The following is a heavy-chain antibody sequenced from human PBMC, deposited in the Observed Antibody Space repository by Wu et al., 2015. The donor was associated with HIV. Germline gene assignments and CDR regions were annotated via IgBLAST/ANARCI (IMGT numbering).Heavy chain of an antibody. D-gene: IGHD6-13*01. CDR1: GYTFTYRY. CDR2: ITPFNGNT. Sequence: QMQLVQSGAEVKKTGSSVKVSCKASGYTFTYRYLHWVRQAPGQALEWMGWITPFNGNTNYAQKFQDRVTITRDRSMSTAYMELSSLRSEDTAMYYCATGQQLAPGAPKDYYYYMDVWGEGTDGHRLL. V-gene: IGHV1-45*02. J-gene: IGHJ6*03. CDR3: ATGQQLAPGAPKDYYYYMDV.